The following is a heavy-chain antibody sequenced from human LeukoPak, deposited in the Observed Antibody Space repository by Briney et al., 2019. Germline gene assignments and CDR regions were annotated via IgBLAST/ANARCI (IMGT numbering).Heavy chain of an antibody. D-gene: IGHD1-26*01. J-gene: IGHJ4*02. V-gene: IGHV4-39*01. Sequence: SETLSLSCTVSGGSISSYYWGWIRQPPGKGLEWIGSIYYSGSTYYNPSLKSRVTISVDTSKNQFSLKLSSVTAADTAVYYCARQPLYSGSYPPADYWGQGTLVTVSS. CDR1: GGSISSYY. CDR2: IYYSGST. CDR3: ARQPLYSGSYPPADY.